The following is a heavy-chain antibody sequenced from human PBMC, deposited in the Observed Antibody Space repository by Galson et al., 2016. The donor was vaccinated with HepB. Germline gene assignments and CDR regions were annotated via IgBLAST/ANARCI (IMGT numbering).Heavy chain of an antibody. V-gene: IGHV1-24*01. CDR1: GYSLSELS. Sequence: SVKVSCKVSGYSLSELSIHWVRQAPGKGLEWMGGFDPEDGEIAYAKKIQGRVTMTEDTSADTAYMELSSLRSEDTAVYYCAGGMLYYTDGAFDLWGQGTMVTVSS. D-gene: IGHD3-10*01. CDR3: AGGMLYYTDGAFDL. J-gene: IGHJ3*01. CDR2: FDPEDGEI.